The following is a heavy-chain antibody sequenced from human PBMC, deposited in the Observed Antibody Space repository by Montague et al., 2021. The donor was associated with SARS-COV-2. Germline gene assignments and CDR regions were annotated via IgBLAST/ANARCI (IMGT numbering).Heavy chain of an antibody. J-gene: IGHJ4*02. CDR1: GVSISSGTYY. Sequence: TLSLTCTVSGVSISSGTYYWSWIRQPAGKGLEWIGRVYTSGSTNYNPSPESRATLSVDTSKNQFSLELRSVTAADTAVYYCARAHSGSWAHLDNWGQGSLVTVSS. CDR2: VYTSGST. V-gene: IGHV4-61*02. CDR3: ARAHSGSWAHLDN. D-gene: IGHD5-12*01.